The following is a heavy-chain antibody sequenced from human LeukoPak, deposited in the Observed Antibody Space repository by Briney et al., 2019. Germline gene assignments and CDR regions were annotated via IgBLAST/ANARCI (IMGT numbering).Heavy chain of an antibody. CDR2: IYWDDDK. J-gene: IGHJ4*02. Sequence: SGPTLVNPTQTLTLTCTFSGFSPSTSGVGVGWIRQPPGKALEWLALIYWDDDKRYSPSLKSRLTITKDTSKNQVVLTVTNMDPVDTATYYCALLRRNYDAYRADDYWGQGALVTVSS. CDR1: GFSPSTSGVG. V-gene: IGHV2-5*02. D-gene: IGHD3-16*01. CDR3: ALLRRNYDAYRADDY.